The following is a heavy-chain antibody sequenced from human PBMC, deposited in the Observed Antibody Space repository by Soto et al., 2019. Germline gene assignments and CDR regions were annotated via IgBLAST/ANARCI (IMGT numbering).Heavy chain of an antibody. V-gene: IGHV3-7*01. Sequence: GGSLRLSCAASGFTFIPYWMTWVRQAPGKGLEWVANINQDGGEKYYVDSVKGRFTISRDNAKSSLFLQLNSLRAEDTAVYYCARERVVKYYHAMDVWDQGTTVTVPS. D-gene: IGHD2-21*01. CDR2: INQDGGEK. CDR3: ARERVVKYYHAMDV. J-gene: IGHJ6*02. CDR1: GFTFIPYW.